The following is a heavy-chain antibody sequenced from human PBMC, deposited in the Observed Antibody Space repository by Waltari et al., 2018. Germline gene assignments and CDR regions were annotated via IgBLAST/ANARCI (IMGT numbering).Heavy chain of an antibody. CDR3: ARASAGYCSGGSCYSTLDY. D-gene: IGHD2-15*01. CDR2: IIPIFGTA. CDR1: GYTFTDYY. V-gene: IGHV1-69*12. J-gene: IGHJ4*02. Sequence: VQLVQSGAEVKKPGATVKISCKASGYTFTDYYMHWVRQAPGQGLEWMGGIIPIFGTANYAQKFQGRVTITADESTSTAYMELSSLRSEDTAVYYCARASAGYCSGGSCYSTLDYWGQGTLVTVSS.